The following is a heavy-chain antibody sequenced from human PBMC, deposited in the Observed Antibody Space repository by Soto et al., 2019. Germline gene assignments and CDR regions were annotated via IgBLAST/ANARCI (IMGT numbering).Heavy chain of an antibody. Sequence: QVQLQESGPGLVKTSETLSLTCTVSGGSVSSGSYFWSRIRQPPGKGLEWLGYIYYTGNTNYNPSLKSRLTISVDSSKNQFSLKLSSVTAADTAVYYCAREKTGDLTFFDSWGQGTLVTVSS. D-gene: IGHD3-16*01. CDR3: AREKTGDLTFFDS. CDR1: GGSVSSGSYF. J-gene: IGHJ4*02. CDR2: IYYTGNT. V-gene: IGHV4-61*01.